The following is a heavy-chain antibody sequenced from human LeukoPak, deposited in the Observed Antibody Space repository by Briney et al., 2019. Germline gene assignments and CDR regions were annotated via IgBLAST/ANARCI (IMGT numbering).Heavy chain of an antibody. CDR2: IYYSGST. Sequence: PSETLSLTCTFSGGSISSYYWSWIRHPPGKGLEWIGYIYYSGSTNYNPSLKSRVTISVDTSKNQFSLKLSSVTAADTAVYYCARDRRLGSSGWYSSWFDPWGQGTLVTVSS. V-gene: IGHV4-59*01. CDR1: GGSISSYY. CDR3: ARDRRLGSSGWYSSWFDP. D-gene: IGHD6-19*01. J-gene: IGHJ5*02.